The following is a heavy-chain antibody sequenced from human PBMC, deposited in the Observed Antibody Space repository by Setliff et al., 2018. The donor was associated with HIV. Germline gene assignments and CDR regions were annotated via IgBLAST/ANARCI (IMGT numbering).Heavy chain of an antibody. J-gene: IGHJ4*02. CDR3: ARSDGVLYPIAY. V-gene: IGHV5-51*01. D-gene: IGHD3-10*01. Sequence: GESLKISCKGSGYSFTDYWIAWVRQMPGKGLEWMGIMYLGDSDTRYSPSFQGRVTISADKSISTAYLHWSSLKASDTAMYYCARSDGVLYPIAYWGQGTLVTVSS. CDR1: GYSFTDYW. CDR2: MYLGDSDT.